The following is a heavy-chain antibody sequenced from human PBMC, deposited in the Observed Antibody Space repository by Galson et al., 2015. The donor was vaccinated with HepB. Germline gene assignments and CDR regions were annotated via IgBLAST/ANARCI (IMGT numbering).Heavy chain of an antibody. CDR1: GYTFTSYG. D-gene: IGHD1-1*01. J-gene: IGHJ4*02. Sequence: SVKVSCKASGYTFTSYGISWVRQAPGQGLEWMGWISAYNGNTNYAQKLQGRVTMTTDTSTSTAYMGLRSLRSDDTDVYYCARGRVLHGTDYFDYWCQGTLVTVSS. CDR3: ARGRVLHGTDYFDY. V-gene: IGHV1-18*04. CDR2: ISAYNGNT.